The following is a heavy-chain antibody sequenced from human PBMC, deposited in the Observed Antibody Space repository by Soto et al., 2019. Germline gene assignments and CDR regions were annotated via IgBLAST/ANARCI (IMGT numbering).Heavy chain of an antibody. D-gene: IGHD2-8*01. Sequence: PGGSLRLSCVASGFTFSSHEMNWVRQAPGKGLEWISYISGSGNITYYADSVKGRFTISRDNAQKSLYLQMNSLRVEDTAVYYCARGGVYWGQGTLVTVSS. V-gene: IGHV3-48*03. J-gene: IGHJ4*02. CDR2: ISGSGNIT. CDR3: ARGGVY. CDR1: GFTFSSHE.